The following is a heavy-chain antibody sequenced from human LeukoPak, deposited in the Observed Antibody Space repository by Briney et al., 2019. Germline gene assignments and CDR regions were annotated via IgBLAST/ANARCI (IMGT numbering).Heavy chain of an antibody. V-gene: IGHV5-51*01. D-gene: IGHD6-13*01. CDR1: GYSFTSYW. Sequence: GESLKISCKGSGYSFTSYWIGWVRQMPGKGLEWMGIIYPGDSDTRYSPSFQGQVTISADKSISTAYLQWSSLKASDTAMYYCARGAEQQPLPDAFDIWGQGTMVTVSS. J-gene: IGHJ3*02. CDR3: ARGAEQQPLPDAFDI. CDR2: IYPGDSDT.